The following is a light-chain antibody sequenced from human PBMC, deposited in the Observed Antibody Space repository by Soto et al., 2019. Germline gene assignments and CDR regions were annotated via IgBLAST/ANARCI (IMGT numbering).Light chain of an antibody. Sequence: SVLTQSPGTLSLSPGERATLSCRASQSISGNYLAWYQQKPGQAPRLLIYGASNRATGIPERFSGSGSGTDFTLTIGRLEPQDSAMYYCQQYVISVTFGQGTRLEIK. J-gene: IGKJ5*01. CDR3: QQYVISVT. CDR2: GAS. CDR1: QSISGNY. V-gene: IGKV3-20*01.